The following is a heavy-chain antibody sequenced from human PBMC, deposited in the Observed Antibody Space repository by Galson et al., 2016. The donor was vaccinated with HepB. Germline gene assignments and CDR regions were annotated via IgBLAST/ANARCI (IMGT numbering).Heavy chain of an antibody. D-gene: IGHD1-26*01. CDR1: GYTFTNYS. CDR3: ARLKWELLEDY. Sequence: SVKVSCKASGYTFTNYSISWVRQAPGQGLEWVGWVSAYSGNTNYARKLQGRVTMTTDTYTSTVYMELRSLRSDDTAMYYCARLKWELLEDYWGQGTLVTVSS. J-gene: IGHJ4*02. V-gene: IGHV1-18*01. CDR2: VSAYSGNT.